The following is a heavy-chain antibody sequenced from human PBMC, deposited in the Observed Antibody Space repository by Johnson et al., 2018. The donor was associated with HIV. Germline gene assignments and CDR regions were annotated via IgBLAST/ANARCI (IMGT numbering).Heavy chain of an antibody. CDR2: IGSAGDT. Sequence: QLVESGGGLVQPGGSLRLSCVASGFTFSSFDMHWVRQVTGKGLEWVSTIGSAGDTYYPGSVKGRFTISRENAKNSLFLQMNNLRAGDTAVYYCARARATTGAFDIWGQGTLVTVSS. D-gene: IGHD4-17*01. J-gene: IGHJ3*02. V-gene: IGHV3-13*01. CDR3: ARARATTGAFDI. CDR1: GFTFSSFD.